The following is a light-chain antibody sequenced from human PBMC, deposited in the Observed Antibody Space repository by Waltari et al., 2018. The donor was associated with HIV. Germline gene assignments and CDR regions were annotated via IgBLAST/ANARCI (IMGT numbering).Light chain of an antibody. J-gene: IGLJ3*02. CDR1: SSNIGSTT. Sequence: QSVLTQPPSASGTPGQRVPISCSGSSSNIGSTTVNWYQQLPGTAPKLLIYSNYHRPSGVPDRFSGSKSGTSASLAISGLQSEDEADYYCATWDDSLNGRVFGGGTKLTVL. V-gene: IGLV1-44*01. CDR3: ATWDDSLNGRV. CDR2: SNY.